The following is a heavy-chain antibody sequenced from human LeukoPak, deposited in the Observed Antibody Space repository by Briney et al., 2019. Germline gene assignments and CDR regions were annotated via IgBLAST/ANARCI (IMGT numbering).Heavy chain of an antibody. Sequence: GESLKISCKGSGYSFTSHWIGWVRQMPGKGLEWMGIIYPGDSETRYGPSFQGQVTISADKSISTAYLQWGSLKASDTAMYYCARRSYYDSSGYYLAHDAFDIWGQGTMVTVSS. D-gene: IGHD3-22*01. CDR2: IYPGDSET. CDR1: GYSFTSHW. V-gene: IGHV5-51*01. J-gene: IGHJ3*02. CDR3: ARRSYYDSSGYYLAHDAFDI.